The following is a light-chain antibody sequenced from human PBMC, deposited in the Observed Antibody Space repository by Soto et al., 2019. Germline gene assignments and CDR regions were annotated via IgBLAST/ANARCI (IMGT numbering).Light chain of an antibody. CDR2: AAS. CDR1: QSNNSY. Sequence: DIQMTQSPSSQSASVGDRVTTTCRASQSNNSYLNWYQQKPGKAPKLLIYAASSLQSGVPSRFSGSGSETDFTLTITSLQPDDFATYYCQQSFSTPRTFGQGTRVEI. CDR3: QQSFSTPRT. J-gene: IGKJ1*01. V-gene: IGKV1-39*01.